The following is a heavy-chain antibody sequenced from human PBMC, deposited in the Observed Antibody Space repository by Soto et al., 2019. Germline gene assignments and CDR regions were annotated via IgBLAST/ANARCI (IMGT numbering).Heavy chain of an antibody. CDR3: AKDNRQWLPLGYYGMDV. Sequence: GGSLRLSCAASGFTFSSYAMSWARQAPGKGLEWVSAISGSGGSTYYADSVKGRFTISRDNSKNTLYLQMNSLRAEDTAVYYCAKDNRQWLPLGYYGMDVWGQGTTVTVSS. V-gene: IGHV3-23*01. D-gene: IGHD6-19*01. J-gene: IGHJ6*02. CDR1: GFTFSSYA. CDR2: ISGSGGST.